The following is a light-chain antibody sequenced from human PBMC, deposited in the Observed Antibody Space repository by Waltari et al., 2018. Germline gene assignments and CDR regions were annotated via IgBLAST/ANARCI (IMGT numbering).Light chain of an antibody. Sequence: DLVMTQSPDSLAVSLGERAPINCKSSQSVLYSSNNKNYLAWYQQKPGQPPKLLIYWASTRESGVPDRFSGSGSGTDFTLTISSLQAEDVAVYYCLQYYSTPLTFGQGTKLEIK. CDR1: QSVLYSSNNKNY. V-gene: IGKV4-1*01. CDR3: LQYYSTPLT. J-gene: IGKJ2*01. CDR2: WAS.